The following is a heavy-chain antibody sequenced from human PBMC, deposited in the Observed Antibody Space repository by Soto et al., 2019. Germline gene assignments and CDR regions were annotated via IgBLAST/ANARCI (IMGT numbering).Heavy chain of an antibody. V-gene: IGHV3-74*03. CDR3: VRGGGADSDGNGYLGRH. CDR1: GFTFSSYW. Sequence: EVQLVESGGGLVQPGGSLTLSCAASGFTFSSYWMHWVRQAPGKGLVWVSRIKSDGSGTMYADSVKGRFTISRDNVRNTLYLQMNSLRVEDTAVYFCVRGGGADSDGNGYLGRHWGQGTLVTVSS. D-gene: IGHD5-12*01. CDR2: IKSDGSGT. J-gene: IGHJ4*02.